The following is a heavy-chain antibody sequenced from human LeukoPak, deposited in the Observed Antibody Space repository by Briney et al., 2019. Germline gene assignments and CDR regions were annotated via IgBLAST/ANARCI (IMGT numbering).Heavy chain of an antibody. V-gene: IGHV3-7*01. CDR2: INQDGSEK. J-gene: IGHJ4*02. Sequence: PGGSLRLSCAASGFTFINYWMSWVRQAPGKGLEWVGNINQDGSEKYYGDSVKDRFTISRDNAKNSLYLKMNSLRAEDAAVYYCTRENWHLDYWGQGNLVTVSS. CDR3: TRENWHLDY. CDR1: GFTFINYW.